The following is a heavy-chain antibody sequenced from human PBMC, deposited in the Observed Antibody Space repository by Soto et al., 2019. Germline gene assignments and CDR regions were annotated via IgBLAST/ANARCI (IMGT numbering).Heavy chain of an antibody. D-gene: IGHD3-16*01. CDR2: INVYSGKT. CDR1: GYIFAHYG. Sequence: QVQLVQSGAEVRKPGASVKVSCKASGYIFAHYGIGWVRQAPGQGLEWMGWINVYSGKTNYAQNFRGRVTMTTDTSTSTAYMDLRSLTSDDTGVYYCARWDGIFGAGGVNWGQGTLVTVSS. V-gene: IGHV1-18*01. J-gene: IGHJ4*02. CDR3: ARWDGIFGAGGVN.